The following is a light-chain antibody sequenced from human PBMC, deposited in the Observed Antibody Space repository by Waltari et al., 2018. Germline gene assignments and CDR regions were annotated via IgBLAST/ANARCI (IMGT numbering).Light chain of an antibody. CDR1: QTVLYSLNKKNY. CDR3: QQYYSNSIT. CDR2: WAS. Sequence: DIVMTQSPDSLAVSLGERATINCNSSQTVLYSLNKKNYLAWYQQKPGQPPKLLFYWASTRESGVPDRFTGSGSGTDFTLTISSLQAEDVAVYYCQQYYSNSITFGQGTRLEIK. V-gene: IGKV4-1*01. J-gene: IGKJ5*01.